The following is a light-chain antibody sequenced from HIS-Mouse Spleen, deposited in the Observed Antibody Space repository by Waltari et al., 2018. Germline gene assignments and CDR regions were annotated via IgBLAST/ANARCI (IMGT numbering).Light chain of an antibody. CDR2: DVR. V-gene: IGLV2-11*01. J-gene: IGLJ3*02. Sequence: QSALTQPRSVSGSPGQSVTISCTGTSSDVGGYNYVSWYQQHPGKAPKLMIYDVRKRPAGVPRRFSGSKSGNTASLTISGIQAEDEADYSCCSYAGSYTWVFGGGTKLTVL. CDR1: SSDVGGYNY. CDR3: CSYAGSYTWV.